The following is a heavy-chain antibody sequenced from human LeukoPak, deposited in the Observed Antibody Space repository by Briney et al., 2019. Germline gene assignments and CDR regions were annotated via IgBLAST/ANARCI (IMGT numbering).Heavy chain of an antibody. D-gene: IGHD6-6*01. CDR3: ARQQLVGGFDY. CDR2: ISYDGSNK. V-gene: IGHV3-30-3*01. Sequence: GGSLRLSCAASGFTFSSYAMHWVRQAPGKGLEWVEVISYDGSNKYYADSVKGRFTISRDNSKNTLYLQMNSLRAEDTAVYYCARQQLVGGFDYWGQGTLVTVSS. J-gene: IGHJ4*02. CDR1: GFTFSSYA.